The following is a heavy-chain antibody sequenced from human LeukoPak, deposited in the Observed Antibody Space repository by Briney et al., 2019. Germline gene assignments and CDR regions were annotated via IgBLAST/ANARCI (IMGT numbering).Heavy chain of an antibody. CDR3: ARKQGLNS. D-gene: IGHD6-19*01. J-gene: IGHJ5*02. CDR1: GFTLSSYS. V-gene: IGHV3-21*01. Sequence: PGGSLRLSCAASGFTLSSYSLTWVRQAPGKGLEWVSSITTGGDDLYYSDSVKGRFTISRDNAKSSLFLQMNNLRAEDTAVYYCARKQGLNSWGQGTRVIVSS. CDR2: ITTGGDDL.